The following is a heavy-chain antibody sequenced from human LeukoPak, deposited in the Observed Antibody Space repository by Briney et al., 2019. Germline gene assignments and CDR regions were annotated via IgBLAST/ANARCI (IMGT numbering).Heavy chain of an antibody. CDR3: ACLTTADAFDI. Sequence: PSQTLSLTCTVSGNSISSGDYYWSWIRQPAGKGLEWIGRIYTSGSTNYNPSLKSRVTISVDKSKNKFSLKLSSVTAADTAVYYCACLTTADAFDIWGQGTMVIVSS. V-gene: IGHV4-61*02. J-gene: IGHJ3*02. D-gene: IGHD3-22*01. CDR2: IYTSGST. CDR1: GNSISSGDYY.